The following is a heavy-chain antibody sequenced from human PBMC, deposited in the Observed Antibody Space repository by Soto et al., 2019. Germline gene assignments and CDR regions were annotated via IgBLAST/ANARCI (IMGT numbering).Heavy chain of an antibody. Sequence: HPGGSLRLSCAASGFTFSSYAMSWVRQAPGKGLEWVSAISGSGGSTYYADSVKGRFTISRDNSKNTLYLQMNSLRAEDTAVYHCANWIAVAPKIDYWGQGTLVTVSS. CDR3: ANWIAVAPKIDY. CDR2: ISGSGGST. CDR1: GFTFSSYA. D-gene: IGHD6-19*01. V-gene: IGHV3-23*01. J-gene: IGHJ4*02.